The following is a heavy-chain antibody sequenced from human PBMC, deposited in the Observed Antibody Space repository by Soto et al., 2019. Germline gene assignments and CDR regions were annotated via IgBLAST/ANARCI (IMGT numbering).Heavy chain of an antibody. D-gene: IGHD6-19*01. CDR1: GFTFSSYT. J-gene: IGHJ4*02. Sequence: DVQLVESGGGFVQPGGSPRVSCAASGFTFSSYTMGWVRQAPGKGLEWVSSVSGRGANTYYADSVKGRFTISRDNSKNTLYLQMNNLRGEDTAVYYCAKDRGGFANGWEYFDFWGQGTLVIVSS. CDR2: VSGRGANT. CDR3: AKDRGGFANGWEYFDF. V-gene: IGHV3-23*04.